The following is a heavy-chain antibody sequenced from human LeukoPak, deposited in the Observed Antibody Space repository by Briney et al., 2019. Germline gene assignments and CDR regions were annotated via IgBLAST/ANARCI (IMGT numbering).Heavy chain of an antibody. D-gene: IGHD6-19*01. CDR2: ISAYNGNT. Sequence: ASVKVSCKASGYTFTSYGISWVRQAPGQGLEWMGWISAYNGNTNYAQKLQGRVTMTTDTSTSTAYMELRSLRSDDTAVYYCARDLEGCSSGWKCLFIFDYWGQGTLVTVSA. CDR3: ARDLEGCSSGWKCLFIFDY. CDR1: GYTFTSYG. J-gene: IGHJ4*02. V-gene: IGHV1-18*01.